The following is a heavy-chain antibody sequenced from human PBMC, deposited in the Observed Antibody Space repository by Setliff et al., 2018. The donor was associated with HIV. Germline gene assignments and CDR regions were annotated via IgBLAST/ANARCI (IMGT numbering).Heavy chain of an antibody. CDR2: IYYSGST. Sequence: PSETLSLTCTVSGGSIRSYYWSWIRQPPGKGLEWIGYIYYSGSTNYNPSLKSRVTISIDSSKNQFSLKLSSVTAADTAVYYCARGKKGIQLWSPRGFYFDYWGQGTLVTVSS. CDR1: GGSIRSYY. J-gene: IGHJ4*02. V-gene: IGHV4-59*12. D-gene: IGHD5-18*01. CDR3: ARGKKGIQLWSPRGFYFDY.